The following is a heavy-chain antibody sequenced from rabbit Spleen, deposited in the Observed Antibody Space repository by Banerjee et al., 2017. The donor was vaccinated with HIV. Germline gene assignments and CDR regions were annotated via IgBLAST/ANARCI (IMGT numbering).Heavy chain of an antibody. J-gene: IGHJ6*01. CDR2: INTVTGKS. CDR3: ARDSGTSFSSYGMDL. Sequence: QEQLEESGGGLVKPEGSLTLTCKASGVSFSDKDVMCWVRQAPGKGLEWIACINTVTGKSVYASWAKGRFIMSKTSSTTVTLQMTSLTAADTATYFCARDSGTSFSSYGMDLWGPGTLVTVS. CDR1: GVSFSDKDV. D-gene: IGHD8-1*01. V-gene: IGHV1S45*01.